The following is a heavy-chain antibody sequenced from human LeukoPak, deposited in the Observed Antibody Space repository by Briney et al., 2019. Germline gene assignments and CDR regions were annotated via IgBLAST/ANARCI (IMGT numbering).Heavy chain of an antibody. D-gene: IGHD5-12*01. J-gene: IGHJ4*02. CDR3: ARKTPRGYFDY. CDR2: IYHSGRT. Sequence: SSETLSLTCTVSGYSISSGYYWGWIRQPPGKGLEWIGSIYHSGRTFYNPSLKSRVTISVDTSKNQFSLKLSSVTAADTAVYYCARKTPRGYFDYWGQGTLVTVSS. CDR1: GYSISSGYY. V-gene: IGHV4-38-2*02.